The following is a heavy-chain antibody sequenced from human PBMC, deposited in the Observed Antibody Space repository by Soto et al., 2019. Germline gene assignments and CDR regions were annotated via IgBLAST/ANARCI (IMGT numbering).Heavy chain of an antibody. V-gene: IGHV1-69*12. D-gene: IGHD2-8*01. CDR2: IIPISDTA. Sequence: QVQLVQSGAEVKKPGSSVKVSCKASGGTFSSYVISWVRQAPGQVLEWMRGIIPISDTANYAQKFQGRVTITADESTSTAYMELSSVRSEDTDVYYCARGLYYWFDPWGQGTLVTVYS. CDR1: GGTFSSYV. CDR3: ARGLYYWFDP. J-gene: IGHJ5*02.